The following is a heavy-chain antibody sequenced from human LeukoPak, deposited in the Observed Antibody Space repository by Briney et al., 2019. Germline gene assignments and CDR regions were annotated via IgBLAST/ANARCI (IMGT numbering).Heavy chain of an antibody. Sequence: ASVKVSCEASGYTFTGYYMHWVRQAPGQGLEWMGWINPNSGGTNYAQKFQGWVTMTRDTSISTAYMELSRLRSDDTAVYYCARGSWGKITIFGVAPPDYWGQGTLVTVSS. CDR2: INPNSGGT. D-gene: IGHD3-3*01. CDR1: GYTFTGYY. J-gene: IGHJ4*02. CDR3: ARGSWGKITIFGVAPPDY. V-gene: IGHV1-2*04.